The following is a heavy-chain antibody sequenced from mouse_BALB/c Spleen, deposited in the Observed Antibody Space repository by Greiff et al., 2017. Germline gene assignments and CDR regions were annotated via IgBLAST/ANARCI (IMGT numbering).Heavy chain of an antibody. CDR2: IYPGDGDT. D-gene: IGHD1-1*01. CDR1: GYAFSSYW. V-gene: IGHV1-80*01. CDR3: ARSYYYGSSYAY. Sequence: QVQLQQSGAELVRPGSSVKISCKASGYAFSSYWMNWVKQRPGQGLEWIGQIYPGDGDTNYNGKFKGKATLTADKSSSTAYMQLSSLTSEDTAVCYCARSYYYGSSYAYWGQGTLVTVSA. J-gene: IGHJ3*01.